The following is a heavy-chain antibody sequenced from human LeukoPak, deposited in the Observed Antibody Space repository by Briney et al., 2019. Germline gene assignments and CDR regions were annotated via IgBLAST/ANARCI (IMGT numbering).Heavy chain of an antibody. J-gene: IGHJ4*02. CDR3: AKDQLMYSSSPKYFDY. CDR1: GFTFSSYS. Sequence: PGGSLRLSCAASGFTFSSYSMNWVRQAPGKGLEWVSYISSSSSTIYYADSVKGRFTISRDNSKNTLYLQMNSLRAEDTAVYYCAKDQLMYSSSPKYFDYWGQGTLVTVSS. CDR2: ISSSSSTI. D-gene: IGHD6-6*01. V-gene: IGHV3-48*01.